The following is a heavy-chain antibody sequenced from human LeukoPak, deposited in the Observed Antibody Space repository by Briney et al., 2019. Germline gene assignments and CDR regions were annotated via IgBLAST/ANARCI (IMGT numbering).Heavy chain of an antibody. D-gene: IGHD2-2*01. J-gene: IGHJ4*02. CDR1: GGTFSSYA. CDR3: ARVDTNKIPAAHTYFDY. V-gene: IGHV1-69*13. CDR2: IIPIFGTA. Sequence: SVKVSCKASGGTFSSYAISWVRQAPGQGLEWMGGIIPIFGTANYAQKFQGRVTITADESTSTAYMELSSLRSEDTAVYYCARVDTNKIPAAHTYFDYWGQGTLVTVSP.